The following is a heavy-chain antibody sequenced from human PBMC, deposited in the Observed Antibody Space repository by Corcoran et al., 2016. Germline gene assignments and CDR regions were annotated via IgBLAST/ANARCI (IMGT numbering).Heavy chain of an antibody. D-gene: IGHD2-2*01. Sequence: QVQLVQSGAEVKKPGASVKVSCKASGYTFTGHYLHWVRQAPGQGLDWMGWINPNSGGTNYAQKFQGRVTMTRDTAISTTYIYLTWLTSDDTAVYYCARENLDTSYNLDYWGQGTLVTVSS. CDR1: GYTFTGHY. CDR2: INPNSGGT. J-gene: IGHJ4*02. CDR3: ARENLDTSYNLDY. V-gene: IGHV1-2*02.